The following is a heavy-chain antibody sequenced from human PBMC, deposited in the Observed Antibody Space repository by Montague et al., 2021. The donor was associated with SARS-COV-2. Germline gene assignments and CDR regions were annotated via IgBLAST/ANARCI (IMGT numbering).Heavy chain of an antibody. Sequence: TLSLTCTVSGGSISSGYFYWRWIRQPAGKGLEWIGLIYPGGXTXYXXXXKSRVTISVDTSKNQFSLKLASVTAADTAVYYCASVYTVTYYFDYWGRGTLVTVSS. CDR2: IYPGGXT. V-gene: IGHV4-61*02. CDR1: GGSISSGYFY. CDR3: ASVYTVTYYFDY. J-gene: IGHJ4*02. D-gene: IGHD4-17*01.